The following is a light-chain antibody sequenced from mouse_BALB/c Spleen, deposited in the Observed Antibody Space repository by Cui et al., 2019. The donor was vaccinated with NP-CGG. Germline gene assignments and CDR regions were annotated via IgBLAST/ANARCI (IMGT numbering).Light chain of an antibody. Sequence: QAVVTQESAFTTSPGETVTLTCRSSTGAVTTSNYANWVQEKPDHLFTGLIGGTNNRAPGVPARFSGSLSGDKAALTITGAQTEDEAIYFCALWYSNHWVFGGGTKLTVL. CDR3: ALWYSNHWV. CDR2: GTN. CDR1: TGAVTTSNY. J-gene: IGLJ1*01. V-gene: IGLV1*01.